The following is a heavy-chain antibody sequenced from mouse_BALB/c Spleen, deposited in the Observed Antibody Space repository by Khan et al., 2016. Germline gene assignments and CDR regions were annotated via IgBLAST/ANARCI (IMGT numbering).Heavy chain of an antibody. J-gene: IGHJ2*01. Sequence: MQLEESGPSLVKPSQTLSLTCSVTGDSITSGYWNWIRKFPGNKLEYLGYISYSGNTYYNPSLKSRISITRDTSENQYYLQLNSVTPEDTATYYCARYDGYFFDYWGQGTTLTVSS. V-gene: IGHV3-8*02. CDR2: ISYSGNT. D-gene: IGHD2-3*01. CDR3: ARYDGYFFDY. CDR1: GDSITSGY.